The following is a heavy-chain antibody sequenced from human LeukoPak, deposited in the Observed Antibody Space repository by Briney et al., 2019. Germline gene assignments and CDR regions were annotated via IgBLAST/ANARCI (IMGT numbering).Heavy chain of an antibody. CDR3: ARDRAIGWGGMIEDYYYGMDV. Sequence: ASVKVSGKASRYTFTSYGISWVRQAPGQGLEWMGWINTYSGNRDYAQKLQGRVTMTTDRSTSTAHMELRSLRSDDTAVYYCARDRAIGWGGMIEDYYYGMDVWGQGTTVTVSS. CDR1: RYTFTSYG. D-gene: IGHD3-16*01. CDR2: INTYSGNR. V-gene: IGHV1-18*01. J-gene: IGHJ6*02.